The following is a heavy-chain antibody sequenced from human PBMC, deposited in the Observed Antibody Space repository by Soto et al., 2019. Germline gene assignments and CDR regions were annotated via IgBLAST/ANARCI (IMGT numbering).Heavy chain of an antibody. CDR1: GFTFSSYW. Sequence: EVQLVESGGGLVQPGGSLRLSCVASGFTFSSYWMSWIRQAPGKGLEWVANIKQDGSEKYYVDSVKGRFTISRDNAKNSLYLQMNSLRAEDTAVYYCAREIDSSGWYDYWGQGTLVTVSS. J-gene: IGHJ4*02. D-gene: IGHD6-19*01. CDR3: AREIDSSGWYDY. V-gene: IGHV3-7*01. CDR2: IKQDGSEK.